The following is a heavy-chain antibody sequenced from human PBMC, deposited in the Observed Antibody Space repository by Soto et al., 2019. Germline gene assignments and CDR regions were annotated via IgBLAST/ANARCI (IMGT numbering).Heavy chain of an antibody. D-gene: IGHD1-7*01. V-gene: IGHV4-59*01. CDR1: GGSMSSYY. CDR3: ASLKRAKTGTLDY. CDR2: IYYSGST. Sequence: SETLSLTCTVSGGSMSSYYWSWIRQPPGKGLEWIGYIYYSGSTNYNPSLKSRVTMSVDTPKKQFSLKLSSVTAADTAVYYCASLKRAKTGTLDYWGQGTLVTVSS. J-gene: IGHJ4*02.